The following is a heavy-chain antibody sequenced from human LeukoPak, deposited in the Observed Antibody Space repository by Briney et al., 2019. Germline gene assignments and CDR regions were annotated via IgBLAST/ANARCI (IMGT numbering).Heavy chain of an antibody. CDR3: ATVTKVDFDY. CDR2: ISGSGGST. D-gene: IGHD4-11*01. Sequence: GGSLRLSCAASGFIFSSYAMSWVRQAPGKGLEWVSTISGSGGSTYYADSVKGRFTISRDNSKNTVYLQMNNLRGEDTAVYFCATVTKVDFDYWGQGTLVTVSS. J-gene: IGHJ4*02. V-gene: IGHV3-23*01. CDR1: GFIFSSYA.